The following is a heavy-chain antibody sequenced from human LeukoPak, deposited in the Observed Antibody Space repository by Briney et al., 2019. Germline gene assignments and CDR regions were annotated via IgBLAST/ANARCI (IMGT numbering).Heavy chain of an antibody. Sequence: SETLSLTCTVSGGSISSYYWSWIRQPPGKGLEWIGYIYYSGNTNYNPSLKSRVTISVDTSKNQFSLKLSSVTAADTAVYYCARQDSSSWYGLWFDPWGQGTLVTVSS. CDR1: GGSISSYY. CDR2: IYYSGNT. V-gene: IGHV4-59*01. D-gene: IGHD6-13*01. J-gene: IGHJ5*02. CDR3: ARQDSSSWYGLWFDP.